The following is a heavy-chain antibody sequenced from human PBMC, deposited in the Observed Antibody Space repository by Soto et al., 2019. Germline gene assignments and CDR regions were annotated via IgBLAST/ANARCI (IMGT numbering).Heavy chain of an antibody. CDR3: ARGGIRGVPDY. Sequence: ASVKVSCKASGYTFTSYGISWVRQAPAQGLEWMGWISAYDGNTNYVQKLQGRVTMTTDASTSTAYMELRSLRSDDTAVYYCARGGIRGVPDYRGQGTLVTVSS. D-gene: IGHD3-10*01. V-gene: IGHV1-18*04. J-gene: IGHJ4*02. CDR1: GYTFTSYG. CDR2: ISAYDGNT.